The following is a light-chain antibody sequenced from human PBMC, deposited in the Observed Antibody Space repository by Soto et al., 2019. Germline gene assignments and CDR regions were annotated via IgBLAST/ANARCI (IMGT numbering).Light chain of an antibody. CDR2: EVS. CDR3: RSYAGPNNLV. J-gene: IGLJ2*01. Sequence: QSAQTQRPAASGSRGQSVTISCTGTSSDVGGYNYVSWYQQHPGKAPKLMIYEVSKRPSGVPDRFSGSKSGNTASLTVSGLQAEDEADYYCRSYAGPNNLVFRGGTTVTVL. V-gene: IGLV2-8*01. CDR1: SSDVGGYNY.